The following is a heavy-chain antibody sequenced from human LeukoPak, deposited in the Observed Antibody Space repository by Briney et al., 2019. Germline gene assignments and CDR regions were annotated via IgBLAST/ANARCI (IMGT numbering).Heavy chain of an antibody. CDR3: ARDNEGYSYGLGYMDV. D-gene: IGHD5-18*01. CDR2: ISYDGSNT. J-gene: IGHJ6*03. Sequence: GGSLRLSCAASGFTFNNYGMHWVRQAPGKGLEWVAIISYDGSNTYYADSVKGRFTISRDNSKNTLYLQMNSLRAEDTAVYYCARDNEGYSYGLGYMDVWGKGTTVTVSS. CDR1: GFTFNNYG. V-gene: IGHV3-30*03.